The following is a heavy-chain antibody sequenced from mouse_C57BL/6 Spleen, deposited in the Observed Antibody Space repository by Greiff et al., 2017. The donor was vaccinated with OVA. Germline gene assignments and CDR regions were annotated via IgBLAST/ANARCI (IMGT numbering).Heavy chain of an antibody. CDR2: IYPGGGYT. D-gene: IGHD1-1*01. CDR3: ARAGYYGSSSYAMDY. J-gene: IGHJ4*01. Sequence: QVQLQQSGAELVRPGTSVKMSCKASGYTFTNYWIGWAKQRPGHGLEWIGDIYPGGGYTNYNETFKGKATLTADKSSSTAYMQFSSLTSEDSAIYYCARAGYYGSSSYAMDYWGQGTSVTVSS. CDR1: GYTFTNYW. V-gene: IGHV1-63*01.